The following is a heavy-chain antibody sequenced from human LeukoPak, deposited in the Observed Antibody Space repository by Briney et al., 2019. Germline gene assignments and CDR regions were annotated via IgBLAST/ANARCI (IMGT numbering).Heavy chain of an antibody. Sequence: GASVKVSCKASGYTFTSYGISWVRQAPGQGLEWMGWISAYNGNTNHAQSLQGRVTTTTDTSTSTAYMELRSLRSDDTAVYYCARDSSPWLVLDYWGQGTLVTVSS. D-gene: IGHD6-19*01. CDR2: ISAYNGNT. CDR1: GYTFTSYG. CDR3: ARDSSPWLVLDY. V-gene: IGHV1-18*01. J-gene: IGHJ4*02.